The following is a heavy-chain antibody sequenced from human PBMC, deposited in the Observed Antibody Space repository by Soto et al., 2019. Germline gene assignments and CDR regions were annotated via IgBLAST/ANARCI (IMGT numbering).Heavy chain of an antibody. CDR1: GFIFSSYS. CDR2: ITSNSITT. V-gene: IGHV3-48*01. J-gene: IGHJ4*02. D-gene: IGHD1-26*01. Sequence: EVQLVESGGGLVQPGGSLRLSCAASGFIFSSYSMNWVRQAPGKGPEWVSYITSNSITTPYADPVKGRFTISRDNAKSSLSLQLNSLRAEDTAVYYCARDHLWAFDYWFQGTLVTVSS. CDR3: ARDHLWAFDY.